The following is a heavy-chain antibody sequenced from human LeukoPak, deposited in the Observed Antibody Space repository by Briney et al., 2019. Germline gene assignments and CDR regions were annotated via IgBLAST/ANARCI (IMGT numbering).Heavy chain of an antibody. CDR3: ARDEVAAALGY. V-gene: IGHV3-48*03. D-gene: IGHD6-13*01. Sequence: GGSLRLSCAASGFTFSSYEMNWVRQAPGKGLEWVSYISSSGSTIYYADSVKGRFTISRDNAKNSLYLQMNSLRAEDTAVYYCARDEVAAALGYWGQETLVTVSS. CDR1: GFTFSSYE. J-gene: IGHJ4*02. CDR2: ISSSGSTI.